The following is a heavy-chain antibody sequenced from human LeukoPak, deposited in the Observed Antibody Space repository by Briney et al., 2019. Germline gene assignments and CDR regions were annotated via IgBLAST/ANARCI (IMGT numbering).Heavy chain of an antibody. J-gene: IGHJ4*02. Sequence: SETLSLTCTVSGGSISSYYWSLIRQPPGKGLEWIGYIYYSGSTNYNPSLKSRVTISVDTSKNQFSLKLSSVTAADTAVYYCARGIAAAGTPPDFDYWGQGTLVTVSS. CDR3: ARGIAAAGTPPDFDY. V-gene: IGHV4-59*08. CDR2: IYYSGST. CDR1: GGSISSYY. D-gene: IGHD6-13*01.